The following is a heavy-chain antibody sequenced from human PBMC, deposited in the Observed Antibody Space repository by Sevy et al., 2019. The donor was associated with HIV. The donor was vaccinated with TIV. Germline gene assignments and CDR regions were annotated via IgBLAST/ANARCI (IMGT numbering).Heavy chain of an antibody. CDR2: IKHCGST. CDR3: AWKGGSSGYFDY. V-gene: IGHV4-38-2*01. Sequence: SETLSLTCPVSGYSISSSSYRGWIRQPPGKGLEWIGSIKHCGSTYYNPSLKSRITISVDTSKNQFSLKLSSLTAADTAVYYCAWKGGSSGYFDYWGQGTLVTVSS. J-gene: IGHJ4*02. D-gene: IGHD3-22*01. CDR1: GYSISSSSY.